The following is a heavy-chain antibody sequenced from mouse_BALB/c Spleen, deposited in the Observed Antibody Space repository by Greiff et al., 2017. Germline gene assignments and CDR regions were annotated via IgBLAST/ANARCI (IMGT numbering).Heavy chain of an antibody. J-gene: IGHJ4*01. CDR1: GFTFSSYA. Sequence: EVNLVESGGGLVKPGGSLKLSCAASGFTFSSYAMSWVRQTPEKRLEWVASISSGGSTYYPDSVKGRFTISRDNARNILYLQMSSLRSEDTAMYYCARETTVLYYAMDYWGQGTSVTVSS. CDR2: ISSGGST. V-gene: IGHV5-6-5*01. CDR3: ARETTVLYYAMDY. D-gene: IGHD1-1*01.